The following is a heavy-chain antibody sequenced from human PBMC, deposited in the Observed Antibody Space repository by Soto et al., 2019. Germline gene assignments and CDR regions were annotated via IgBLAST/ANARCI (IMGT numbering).Heavy chain of an antibody. Sequence: QVQLVQSGAEVKKPGSSVKVSCKASGGTFSSYTISWVRQAPGQGLEWMGRIIPILGIANYAQKFQGRVTITADKSTSTAYMELSSLRSEDTAVYYCARGRYQLLPNYYYSYYMVVWGKGTTVTVSS. CDR1: GGTFSSYT. V-gene: IGHV1-69*02. CDR2: IIPILGIA. D-gene: IGHD2-2*01. J-gene: IGHJ6*03. CDR3: ARGRYQLLPNYYYSYYMVV.